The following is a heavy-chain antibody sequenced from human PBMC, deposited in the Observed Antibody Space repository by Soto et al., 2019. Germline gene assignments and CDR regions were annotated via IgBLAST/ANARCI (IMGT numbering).Heavy chain of an antibody. CDR3: ASDGPAPYWYNDMDV. CDR2: ISAYNGNT. CDR1: GYSFTTYG. J-gene: IGHJ6*02. V-gene: IGHV1-18*01. Sequence: QVQLVQSGGEVKKPGASVKVSCKTSGYSFTTYGISWVRQAPGQGLEWMGWISAYNGNTNYAQKLQGRVTMTTDTATSTAYMELRSRRSDDTPVYYCASDGPAPYWYNDMDVWGQGSTVTVSS.